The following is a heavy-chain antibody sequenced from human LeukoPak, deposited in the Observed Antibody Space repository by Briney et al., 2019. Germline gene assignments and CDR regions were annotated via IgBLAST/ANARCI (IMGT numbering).Heavy chain of an antibody. Sequence: PSGTLSLTCAVSGGSISSSNWWSWVRQPPGKGLEWIGEIYHSGSTNYNPSLKSRVTISVDKSKNQFSLKLSSVTAADTAVNYCARDYYDSSGYLDYWGQGTLVTVSS. J-gene: IGHJ4*02. CDR1: GGSISSSNW. CDR2: IYHSGST. CDR3: ARDYYDSSGYLDY. V-gene: IGHV4-4*02. D-gene: IGHD3-22*01.